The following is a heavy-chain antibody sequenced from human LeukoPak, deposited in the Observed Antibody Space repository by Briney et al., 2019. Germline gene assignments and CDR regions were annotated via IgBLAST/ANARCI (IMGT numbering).Heavy chain of an antibody. CDR1: GFTFSNAW. D-gene: IGHD3-10*01. J-gene: IGHJ2*01. CDR2: IKSKTDGGTT. V-gene: IGHV3-15*01. CDR3: TTGSGSGLSWWYFDL. Sequence: GGSLRLSCAASGFTFSNAWMSWVRQAPGKGLEWVGRIKSKTDGGTTDYAALVRGRFTISRDDSKNTLYLQMNSLKTEDTAVYYCTTGSGSGLSWWYFDLWGRGTLVTVSS.